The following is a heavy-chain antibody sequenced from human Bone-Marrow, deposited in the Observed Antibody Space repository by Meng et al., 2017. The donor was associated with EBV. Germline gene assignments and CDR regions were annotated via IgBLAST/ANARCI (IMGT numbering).Heavy chain of an antibody. Sequence: QVQLVQSGAKVKKPGASVKVSCKASGYTFTGYYMHWVRQAPGQGLEWMGRINPNSGGTNYAQKFQGRVTMTRDTSISTAYMELSRLRSDDTAVYYCARVYSRNFYDSSGSQDYWGQGTLVTVSS. J-gene: IGHJ4*02. CDR2: INPNSGGT. V-gene: IGHV1-2*06. D-gene: IGHD3-22*01. CDR3: ARVYSRNFYDSSGSQDY. CDR1: GYTFTGYY.